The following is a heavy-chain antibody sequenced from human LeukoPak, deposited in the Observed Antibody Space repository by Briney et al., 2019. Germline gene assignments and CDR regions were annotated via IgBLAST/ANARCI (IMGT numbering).Heavy chain of an antibody. CDR1: GGSISSSSYY. J-gene: IGHJ6*02. D-gene: IGHD2-15*01. CDR2: IYYSGST. V-gene: IGHV4-39*01. Sequence: PSETLSLTCTVSGGSISSSSYYWGWIRRPPGKGLEWIGSIYYSGSTYYNPSLKSRVTISVDTSKNQFSLKLSSVTAADTAVYYCATPGGVAATHHEFVDYYYGMDVWGQGTTVTVSS. CDR3: ATPGGVAATHHEFVDYYYGMDV.